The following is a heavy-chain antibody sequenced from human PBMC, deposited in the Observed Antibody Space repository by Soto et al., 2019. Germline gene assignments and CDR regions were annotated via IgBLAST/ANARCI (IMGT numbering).Heavy chain of an antibody. V-gene: IGHV4-59*01. CDR1: GGSISSYY. D-gene: IGHD1-26*01. J-gene: IGHJ6*02. CDR2: IYYSGST. Sequence: PSETLSLTCTVSGGSISSYYWSWIRQPPGKGLGWIGYIYYSGSTNYNPSLKSRVTISVDTSKNQFSLKLSSVTAADTAVYYCARGGWELLYGMDVWGQGTTVTV. CDR3: ARGGWELLYGMDV.